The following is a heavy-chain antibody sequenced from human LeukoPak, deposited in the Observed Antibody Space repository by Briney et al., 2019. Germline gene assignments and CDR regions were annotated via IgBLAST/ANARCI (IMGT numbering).Heavy chain of an antibody. D-gene: IGHD5-18*01. CDR1: GYSFISYA. Sequence: ASVKVSCKAFGYSFISYAMHWVRQAPGQRLEWMGWINAGNGNTKYSQKFQDKVTITWDTSASTAYMELSSLSSEDTAVYYCARSLQLWSDYWGQGTLVTVSS. CDR3: ARSLQLWSDY. V-gene: IGHV1-3*01. J-gene: IGHJ4*02. CDR2: INAGNGNT.